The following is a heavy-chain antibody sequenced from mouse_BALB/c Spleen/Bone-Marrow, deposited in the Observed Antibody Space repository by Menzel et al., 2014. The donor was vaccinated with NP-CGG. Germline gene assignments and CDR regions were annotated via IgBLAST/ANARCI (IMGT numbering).Heavy chain of an antibody. J-gene: IGHJ2*01. V-gene: IGHV1-19*01. CDR2: VNPHNGGT. CDR1: GYTFTDYH. Sequence: VQLQQSGPELVKPRASVKMSCKASGYTFTDYHMDWVKQSHGESFEWIGRVNPHNGGTSYNQKFKGKATLTVDKSSSTAYMELNSLTSEDSAVYYCARKRDNLYYFDYWGQGTTLTVSS. CDR3: ARKRDNLYYFDY. D-gene: IGHD1-3*01.